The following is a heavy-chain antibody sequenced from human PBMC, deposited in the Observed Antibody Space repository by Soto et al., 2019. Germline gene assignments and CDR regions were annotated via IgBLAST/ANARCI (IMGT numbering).Heavy chain of an antibody. Sequence: PSETLSLTCTVSGGSISSGDYYWSWIRQPPGKGLEWIGYIYYSGSTYYNPSLKSRVTISVDTSKNQFSLKLSSVTAADTAVYYCASEGAYYDSGYFDYWGQGTLVTVSS. J-gene: IGHJ4*02. V-gene: IGHV4-30-4*01. CDR1: GGSISSGDYY. D-gene: IGHD3-22*01. CDR2: IYYSGST. CDR3: ASEGAYYDSGYFDY.